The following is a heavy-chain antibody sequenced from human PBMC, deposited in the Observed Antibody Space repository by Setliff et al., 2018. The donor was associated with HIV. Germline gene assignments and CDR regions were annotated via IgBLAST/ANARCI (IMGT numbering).Heavy chain of an antibody. CDR1: GGSLSSHY. V-gene: IGHV4-59*11. CDR3: ARVSRLHPFDP. Sequence: PSLTCTVSGGSLSSHYWSWIRQPPGKGLEWVGLIYYTGIPTYNPSLSSRVTISVDTSKNQFSLKLTSVTAADTAFYYCARVSRLHPFDPWGQGVLVTVSS. J-gene: IGHJ5*02. CDR2: IYYTGIP. D-gene: IGHD2-15*01.